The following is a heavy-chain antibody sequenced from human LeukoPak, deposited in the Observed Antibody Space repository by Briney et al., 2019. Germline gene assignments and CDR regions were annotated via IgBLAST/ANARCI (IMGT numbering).Heavy chain of an antibody. J-gene: IGHJ4*02. CDR1: GFTFSDYY. CDR2: ISSSGSTI. CDR3: AKRMGNGGKKLSFDY. Sequence: PGGSLRLSCAASGFTFSDYYMSWIRQAPGKGLEWVSYISSSGSTIYYADSVKGRFTISRDNSKNTLYLQMNSLRAEDTAVYYCAKRMGNGGKKLSFDYWGQGTLVTVSS. V-gene: IGHV3-11*04. D-gene: IGHD4-23*01.